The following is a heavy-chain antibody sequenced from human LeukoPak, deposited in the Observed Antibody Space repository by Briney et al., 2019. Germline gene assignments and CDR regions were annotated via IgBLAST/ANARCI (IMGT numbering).Heavy chain of an antibody. CDR3: AKHPPGTVFSGVDYGMDV. Sequence: GGSLRLSCAASGFTFSSYAMSWVRQAPGKGLEWVSAISSSGGSTYYADSVKGRFTISRDNSKNTLYLQMNSLRAEDTAVYYCAKHPPGTVFSGVDYGMDVWGQGTTVTVSS. D-gene: IGHD4-4*01. V-gene: IGHV3-23*01. J-gene: IGHJ6*02. CDR2: ISSSGGST. CDR1: GFTFSSYA.